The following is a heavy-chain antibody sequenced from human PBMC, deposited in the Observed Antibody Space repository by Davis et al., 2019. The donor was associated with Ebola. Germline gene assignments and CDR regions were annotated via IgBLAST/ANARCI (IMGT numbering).Heavy chain of an antibody. CDR3: ARRADY. Sequence: GGSLRLSCAASGFTFSSYGMHWVRQAPGKGLEWVAVISYDGSNKYYADSVKGRFTISRDNSKNTLYLQMNSLRAEDTAVYYCARRADYWGQGTLVTVSS. CDR2: ISYDGSNK. J-gene: IGHJ4*02. CDR1: GFTFSSYG. V-gene: IGHV3-30*03.